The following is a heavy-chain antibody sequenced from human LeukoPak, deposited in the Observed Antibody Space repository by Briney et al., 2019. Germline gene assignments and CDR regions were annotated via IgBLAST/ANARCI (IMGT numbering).Heavy chain of an antibody. CDR3: VKREWNSGYFRFDR. CDR1: ALTLSNYF. D-gene: IGHD3-22*01. Sequence: GGSLRLSCAASALTLSNYFMSWVRRAPGKGLEWVSTLSNNRATTWHADSVKGRFTVSRDNSKNTLFLQMNSLLVEDTAIYYCVKREWNSGYFRFDRWGQGTLVTVSS. CDR2: LSNNRATT. J-gene: IGHJ5*02. V-gene: IGHV3-23*01.